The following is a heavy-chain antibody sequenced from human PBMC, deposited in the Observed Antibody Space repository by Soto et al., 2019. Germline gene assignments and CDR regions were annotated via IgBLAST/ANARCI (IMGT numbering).Heavy chain of an antibody. V-gene: IGHV1-69*12. D-gene: IGHD2-8*01. CDR1: GGTFSSYA. CDR3: ASSGCTNVVGYTNVAFY. Sequence: QVQLVQSGAEVKKPGSSVKVSCKASGGTFSSYAISWVRQAPGQGLEWMGGIIPIFGTANYAQKFQGRVTITADEPTSTAYMELSSLTSEDTAVYYCASSGCTNVVGYTNVAFYWGQGTLVTVSS. J-gene: IGHJ4*02. CDR2: IIPIFGTA.